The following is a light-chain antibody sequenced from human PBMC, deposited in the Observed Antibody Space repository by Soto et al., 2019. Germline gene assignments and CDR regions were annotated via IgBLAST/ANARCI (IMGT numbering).Light chain of an antibody. CDR1: QSTSSW. CDR3: QQYNSSPI. J-gene: IGKJ4*01. CDR2: DAS. Sequence: DIQMTQSPSTLSASVGDRVTITCRASQSTSSWLAWYQQKPGKAPKLLIYDASSLESGVPSRFSGSGSGTEFTLTISSLQPDDFATYYCQQYNSSPIFGGGTKVDIK. V-gene: IGKV1-5*01.